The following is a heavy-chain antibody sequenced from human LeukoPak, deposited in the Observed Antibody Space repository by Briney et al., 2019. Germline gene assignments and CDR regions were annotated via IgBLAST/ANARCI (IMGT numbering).Heavy chain of an antibody. V-gene: IGHV4-34*01. CDR2: INHSGST. CDR1: GGSFSGYY. D-gene: IGHD6-19*01. CDR3: ARHAPLGYSSVWYPPPNWFDP. Sequence: SETLSLTCAVYGGSFSGYYWSWIRQPPGKGLEWIGEINHSGSTNYNPSLKSRVTISVDTSKNQFSLKLSSVTAADTAVYYCARHAPLGYSSVWYPPPNWFDPWSQGTLVTVSS. J-gene: IGHJ5*02.